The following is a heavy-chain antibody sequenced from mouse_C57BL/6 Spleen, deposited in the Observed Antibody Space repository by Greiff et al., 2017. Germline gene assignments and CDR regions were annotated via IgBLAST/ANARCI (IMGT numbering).Heavy chain of an antibody. CDR1: GYSFTGYY. Sequence: VQLQQSGPELVKPGASVMISCKASGYSFTGYYMNWVKQSPEKSLEWIGEINPSTGGTTYNQKFKAKATLTVDKSSSTAYMQLKSLTSEDSAVYYCARGSLPGAMDYWGQGTSVTVSS. J-gene: IGHJ4*01. D-gene: IGHD1-1*01. CDR2: INPSTGGT. CDR3: ARGSLPGAMDY. V-gene: IGHV1-42*01.